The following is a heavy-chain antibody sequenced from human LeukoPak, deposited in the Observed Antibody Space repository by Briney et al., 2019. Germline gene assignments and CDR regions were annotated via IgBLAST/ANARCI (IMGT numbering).Heavy chain of an antibody. CDR3: AKDTGVQFLEPAF. V-gene: IGHV3-33*06. D-gene: IGHD3-3*01. Sequence: GGSLRLSCAASGFTFNTYGMHWVRQAPGQRLEWVAAIWFDGSVKHYSDAVKGRFTISRDNSLNTLYLQMNSLRVEDTAIYYCAKDTGVQFLEPAFWGQGTLVTVSS. CDR2: IWFDGSVK. J-gene: IGHJ4*02. CDR1: GFTFNTYG.